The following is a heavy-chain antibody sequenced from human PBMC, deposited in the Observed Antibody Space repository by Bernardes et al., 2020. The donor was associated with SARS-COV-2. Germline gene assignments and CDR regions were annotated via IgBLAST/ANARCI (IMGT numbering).Heavy chain of an antibody. V-gene: IGHV3-20*04. CDR1: GLTFDDYG. J-gene: IGHJ4*02. CDR3: AAGDSGTYYNLGY. Sequence: GGSLRLSCVVSGLTFDDYGMSWVRQAPGKGLEWLSGINWNGDSITYADSVKGRFTISRDNARNTLHLQMNSLTGADTAFYYCAAGDSGTYYNLGYWGRGTLVSVSS. D-gene: IGHD1-26*01. CDR2: INWNGDSI.